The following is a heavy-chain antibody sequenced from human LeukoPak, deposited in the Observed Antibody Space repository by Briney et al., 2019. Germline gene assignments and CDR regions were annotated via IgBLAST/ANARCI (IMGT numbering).Heavy chain of an antibody. CDR1: GFTFSSNW. D-gene: IGHD4-17*01. J-gene: IGHJ4*02. Sequence: PGGSLRLSCATSGFTFSSNWMHWVRQTPGKGLVWVSRINSDGSSTSYADSVKGRFTISRDNVKDTLYLQMNSLRAEDTAVYYCARSPLTVTTRLHFDYWGQGTLVTVSS. CDR2: INSDGSST. V-gene: IGHV3-74*01. CDR3: ARSPLTVTTRLHFDY.